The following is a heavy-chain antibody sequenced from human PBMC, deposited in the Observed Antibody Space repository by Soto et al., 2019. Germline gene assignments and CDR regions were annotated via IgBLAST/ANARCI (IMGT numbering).Heavy chain of an antibody. J-gene: IGHJ6*04. Sequence: SETLSLTCTVSGGSISSYYWTWIRQPPGMGLEWIGYVYYSGSTNYNPSLKSRVTISVDTSKNQFSRKLSSVSAADTAVYYCARHTEIEGYFCYMDVWGTGPSVSVSS. CDR2: VYYSGST. CDR3: ARHTEIEGYFCYMDV. CDR1: GGSISSYY. V-gene: IGHV4-59*01. D-gene: IGHD5-18*01.